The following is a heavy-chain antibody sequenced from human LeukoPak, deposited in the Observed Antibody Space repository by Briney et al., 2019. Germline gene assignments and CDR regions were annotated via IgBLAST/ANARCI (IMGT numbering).Heavy chain of an antibody. J-gene: IGHJ5*02. Sequence: PSETLSLTCAVSGYSISSGYYWGWIRQPPGKGLEWIGSIYHSESTYYNPSLKSRVTISVDTSKNQFSLKLSSVTAADTAVYYCARSDYRWFDPWGQGTLVTVSS. CDR3: ARSDYRWFDP. D-gene: IGHD4-11*01. CDR2: IYHSEST. V-gene: IGHV4-38-2*01. CDR1: GYSISSGYY.